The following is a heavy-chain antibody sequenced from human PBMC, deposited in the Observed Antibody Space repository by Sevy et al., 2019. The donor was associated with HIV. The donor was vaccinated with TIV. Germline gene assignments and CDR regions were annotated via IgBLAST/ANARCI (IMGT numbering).Heavy chain of an antibody. V-gene: IGHV1-2*02. Sequence: ASVKVSCKASGYTFSDYWIYWIRQAPGQGFEWMGWIIPVDNDKRCAQQFQGRVTMTTDTSINTAYMEVYRLTSDDTAVYYCARALGDSSGYPHFDYWGQGTLVTVSS. J-gene: IGHJ4*02. CDR1: GYTFSDYW. CDR2: IIPVDNDK. D-gene: IGHD3-22*01. CDR3: ARALGDSSGYPHFDY.